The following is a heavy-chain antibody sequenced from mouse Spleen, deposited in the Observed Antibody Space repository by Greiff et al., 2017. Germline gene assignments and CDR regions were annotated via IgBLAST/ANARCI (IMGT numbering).Heavy chain of an antibody. Sequence: VKLVESGPGLVAPSQSLSITCTVSGFSLTSYGVHWVRQPPGKGLEWLGVIWAGGSTNYNSALMSRLSISKDNSKSQVFLKMNSLQTDDTAIYYCARGLITWFAYWGQGTLVTVSA. CDR2: IWAGGST. CDR1: GFSLTSYG. D-gene: IGHD2-4*01. V-gene: IGHV2-9*02. CDR3: ARGLITWFAY. J-gene: IGHJ3*01.